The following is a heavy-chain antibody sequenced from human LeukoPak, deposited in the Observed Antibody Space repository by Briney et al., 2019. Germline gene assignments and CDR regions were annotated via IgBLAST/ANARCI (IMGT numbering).Heavy chain of an antibody. CDR3: AKRLMTTVVTRVSAGAFDI. CDR2: IRYDGSNK. CDR1: GFTFSSYG. J-gene: IGHJ3*02. Sequence: GGSLRLSCAASGFTFSSYGMHWVRQAPGKGLEWVAFIRYDGSNKYYADSVKGRFTISRDNSKNTLYLQMNSLRAEDTAVYYCAKRLMTTVVTRVSAGAFDIWGQGTMVTVSS. V-gene: IGHV3-30*02. D-gene: IGHD4-23*01.